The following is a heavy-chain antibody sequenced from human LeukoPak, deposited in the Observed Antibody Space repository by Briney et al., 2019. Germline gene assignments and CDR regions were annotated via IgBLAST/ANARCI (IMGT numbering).Heavy chain of an antibody. J-gene: IGHJ4*02. CDR1: GYTFTGYY. CDR2: INPNSGGT. V-gene: IGHV1-2*02. D-gene: IGHD2-2*01. CDR3: ARDCPRTSCPKPGFDY. Sequence: GPVKVSCKASGYTFTGYYMHWVRQAPGQGLEWMGWINPNSGGTNYAQKFQGRVTMTRDTSISTAYMELSRLRSDDTAVYYCARDCPRTSCPKPGFDYWGQGTLVTVPS.